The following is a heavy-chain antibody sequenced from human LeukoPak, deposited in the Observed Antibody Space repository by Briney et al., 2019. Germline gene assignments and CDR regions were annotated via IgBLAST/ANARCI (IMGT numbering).Heavy chain of an antibody. Sequence: SETLSLTCTVSGGSISSYYWSWIRHPPGRGLEWIGYIYYSGSTNYNPSLKSRVTISVDTSKNQFSLKLSSVTAADTAVYYCVSAKFLVRGVSWFDPWGQGTLVTVSS. J-gene: IGHJ5*02. D-gene: IGHD3-10*01. CDR3: VSAKFLVRGVSWFDP. V-gene: IGHV4-59*01. CDR2: IYYSGST. CDR1: GGSISSYY.